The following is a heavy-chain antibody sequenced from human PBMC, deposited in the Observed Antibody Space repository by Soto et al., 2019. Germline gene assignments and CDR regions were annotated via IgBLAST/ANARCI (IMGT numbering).Heavy chain of an antibody. Sequence: SVKVSCKASGVTFSSYAISWVRQAPGQGLEWMGGIIPIFGTANYAQKFQGRVTITADESTSTAYMELSSLRSEDTAVYYCAGNNYYDSSGYPFQHWGQGTLVTVSS. J-gene: IGHJ1*01. V-gene: IGHV1-69*13. D-gene: IGHD3-22*01. CDR1: GVTFSSYA. CDR2: IIPIFGTA. CDR3: AGNNYYDSSGYPFQH.